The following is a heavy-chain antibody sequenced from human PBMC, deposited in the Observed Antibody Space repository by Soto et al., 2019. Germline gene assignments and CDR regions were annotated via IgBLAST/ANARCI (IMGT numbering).Heavy chain of an antibody. V-gene: IGHV4-59*01. CDR1: GGSISSYY. CDR3: ARGGVDYGDYVRWFDP. D-gene: IGHD4-17*01. Sequence: PSETLSLTCTVSGGSISSYYWSWIRQPPGKGLEWIGYIYYSGSTNYNPSLKSRVTISVDTSKNQFSLKLSSVTAADTAVYYCARGGVDYGDYVRWFDPWGQGTLVTVS. CDR2: IYYSGST. J-gene: IGHJ5*02.